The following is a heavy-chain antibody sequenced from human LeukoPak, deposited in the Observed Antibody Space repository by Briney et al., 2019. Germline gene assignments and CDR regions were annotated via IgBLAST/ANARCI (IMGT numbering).Heavy chain of an antibody. J-gene: IGHJ6*03. V-gene: IGHV4-61*01. CDR3: ARRVGRYFGERAYYYNYMDV. Sequence: PSETLSLTCTVSGYSISSGYYWSWIRQPPGKGLEWIGYIYYSGSTNYNPSLKSRVTISVDTSKNQFSLKLSSVTAADTAVYYCARRVGRYFGERAYYYNYMDVWGKGTTVTISS. CDR2: IYYSGST. D-gene: IGHD3-10*01. CDR1: GYSISSGYY.